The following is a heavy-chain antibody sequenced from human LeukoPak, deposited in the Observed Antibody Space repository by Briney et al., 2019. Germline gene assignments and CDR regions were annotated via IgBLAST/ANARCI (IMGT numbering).Heavy chain of an antibody. Sequence: GGSLRLSCAASGFTFSSYEMNWVRQAPGKGLEWVSYITSGASTIYYADSVKGRFTISRDNAKNSLYLQMNGLRVEDTAVYYCARQDPELAYWGQGTLVTVSS. CDR2: ITSGASTI. V-gene: IGHV3-48*03. CDR3: ARQDPELAY. J-gene: IGHJ4*02. D-gene: IGHD1-26*01. CDR1: GFTFSSYE.